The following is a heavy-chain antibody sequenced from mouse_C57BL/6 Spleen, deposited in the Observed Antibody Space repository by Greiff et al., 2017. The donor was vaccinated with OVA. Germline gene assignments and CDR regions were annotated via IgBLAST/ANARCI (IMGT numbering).Heavy chain of an antibody. CDR2: IDPANGNT. CDR3: ARSDYYGSSYWYFDV. D-gene: IGHD1-1*01. Sequence: VQLQQSVAELVRPGASVKLSCTASGFNIKNTYMHWVKQRPEQGLEWIGKIDPANGNTKYAPKFQGKATITADTSSNTAYLQLSSLTSEDTAIYYCARSDYYGSSYWYFDVWGTGTTVTVSS. J-gene: IGHJ1*03. CDR1: GFNIKNTY. V-gene: IGHV14-3*01.